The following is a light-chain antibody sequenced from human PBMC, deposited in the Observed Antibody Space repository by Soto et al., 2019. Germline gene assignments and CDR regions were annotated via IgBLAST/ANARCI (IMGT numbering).Light chain of an antibody. V-gene: IGKV3-15*01. CDR2: VAS. Sequence: EIVMTQSPATLSVSPGERATLSCRASQSISSNLAWYQQKPGQAPSLLIYVASTRATGIPARFSGSGSGTEFTLTISSLQSEDFAVYYCQQYNNLPRTFGQGTKVEIK. J-gene: IGKJ1*01. CDR1: QSISSN. CDR3: QQYNNLPRT.